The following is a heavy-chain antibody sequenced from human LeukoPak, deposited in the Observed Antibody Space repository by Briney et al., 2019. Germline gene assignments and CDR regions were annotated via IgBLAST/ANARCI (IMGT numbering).Heavy chain of an antibody. CDR2: ICGIGGST. CDR1: GIILSNYG. V-gene: IGHV3-23*01. J-gene: IGHJ4*02. CDR3: AKRGVVIRVILVGFHKEAYYFDS. Sequence: GGSLRLSCVVSGIILSNYGMSWVRQAPGKGLEWVAGICGIGGSTNYADSVRGGFTISRDNPKNTLYLQMNSLRAEDTAVYFCAKRGVVIRVILVGFHKEAYYFDSWGQGALVTVSS. D-gene: IGHD3-22*01.